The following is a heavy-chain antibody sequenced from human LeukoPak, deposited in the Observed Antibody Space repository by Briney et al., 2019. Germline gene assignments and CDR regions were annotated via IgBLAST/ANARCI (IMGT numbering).Heavy chain of an antibody. J-gene: IGHJ1*01. Sequence: GGSLRLSCAASGFTFSSYAMHWVRQAPGKGLEWVAVISYDGSNKYYADSVKGRFTISRDNSKNTLYLQMNSLRAEDTAVYYCASSPNDSKRSAAGTGYQYFQHWGQGTLVTVSS. CDR3: ASSPNDSKRSAAGTGYQYFQH. V-gene: IGHV3-30-3*01. D-gene: IGHD6-13*01. CDR2: ISYDGSNK. CDR1: GFTFSSYA.